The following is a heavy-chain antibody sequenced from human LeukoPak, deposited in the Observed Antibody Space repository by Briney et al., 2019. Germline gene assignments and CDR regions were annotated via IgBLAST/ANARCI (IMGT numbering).Heavy chain of an antibody. CDR1: GYTFTSYY. Sequence: GASVKVSCKASGYTFTSYYMHWVRQAPGQGLEWMGWINPYSGGTDYAQKFQGRVTMTRDTSISTAYMEVSRLRPDDTAVYYCARPMVRGVIFDGMDVWGQGTTVTVSS. J-gene: IGHJ6*02. V-gene: IGHV1-2*02. CDR3: ARPMVRGVIFDGMDV. CDR2: INPYSGGT. D-gene: IGHD3-10*01.